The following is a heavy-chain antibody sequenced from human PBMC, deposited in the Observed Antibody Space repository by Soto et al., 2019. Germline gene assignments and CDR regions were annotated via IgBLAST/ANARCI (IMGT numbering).Heavy chain of an antibody. D-gene: IGHD6-6*01. CDR2: FDPEDGET. CDR3: ATYRSSSAYYYYGMDV. Sequence: ASVKVSCKVSGYTLTELSMHWVRQAPGKGLEWMGGFDPEDGETIYAQKFQGRVTMTEDTSTDTAYMELSSLRSEDTAVYYCATYRSSSAYYYYGMDVWGQGTTVTVSS. CDR1: GYTLTELS. J-gene: IGHJ6*02. V-gene: IGHV1-24*01.